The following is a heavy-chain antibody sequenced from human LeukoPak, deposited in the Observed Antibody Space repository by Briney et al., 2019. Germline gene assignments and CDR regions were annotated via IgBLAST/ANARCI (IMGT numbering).Heavy chain of an antibody. J-gene: IGHJ3*02. CDR2: ISASGGST. D-gene: IGHD3-22*01. CDR3: AKGFYDNSASGVFDI. CDR1: GFTFSSFA. V-gene: IGHV3-23*01. Sequence: PGGSLRLSCAASGFTFSSFATSRVRQAPGKGLEWVSGISASGGSTYYADSVKGRFTISRDNSKNTLYLQMSSLRAEDTAVYYCAKGFYDNSASGVFDIWGQGTMVTVSS.